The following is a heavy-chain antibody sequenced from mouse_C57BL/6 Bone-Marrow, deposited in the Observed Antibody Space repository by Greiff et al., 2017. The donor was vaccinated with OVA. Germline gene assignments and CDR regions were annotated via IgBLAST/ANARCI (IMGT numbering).Heavy chain of an antibody. CDR2: IDPSDSYT. CDR1: GYTFTSYW. CDR3: ARRGYYYGSSHWYFDV. Sequence: QQSCKASGYTFTSYWMQWVKQRPGQGLEWIGEIDPSDSYTNYNQKFKGKATLTVDTSSSTAYMQLSSLTSEDSAVYYCARRGYYYGSSHWYFDVWGTGTTVTVSS. V-gene: IGHV1-50*01. J-gene: IGHJ1*03. D-gene: IGHD1-1*01.